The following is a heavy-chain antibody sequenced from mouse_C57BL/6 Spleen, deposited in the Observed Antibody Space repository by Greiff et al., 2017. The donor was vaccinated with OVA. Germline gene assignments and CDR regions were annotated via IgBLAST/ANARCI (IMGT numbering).Heavy chain of an antibody. J-gene: IGHJ3*01. D-gene: IGHD2-5*01. CDR2: ISGGGGHT. CDR3: ARSTIYYSNYEGWFAY. V-gene: IGHV5-9*01. CDR1: GFTFSSYT. Sequence: EVQGVESGGGLVKPGGSLKLSCAASGFTFSSYTMSWVRQTPEKRLEWVATISGGGGHTYYPDSAKGRFTLSRDNAKNNLYLQMSSLRSEDTALYYCARSTIYYSNYEGWFAYWGQGTLVTVSA.